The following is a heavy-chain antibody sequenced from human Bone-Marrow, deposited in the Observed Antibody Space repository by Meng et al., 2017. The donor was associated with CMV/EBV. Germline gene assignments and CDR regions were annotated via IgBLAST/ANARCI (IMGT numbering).Heavy chain of an antibody. CDR1: GVTFSDYT. CDR3: ARDLRIPPYYYYGMGV. V-gene: IGHV3-21*06. CDR2: ISGSSSYI. D-gene: IGHD5-18*01. Sequence: GESLKISCTASGVTFSDYTMNWVRQAPGKGLEWVASISGSSSYIYYADSVKGRFTISRDNAKNSLYLQMNSLRADDTAVYYCARDLRIPPYYYYGMGVWGQGTTVTVSS. J-gene: IGHJ6*02.